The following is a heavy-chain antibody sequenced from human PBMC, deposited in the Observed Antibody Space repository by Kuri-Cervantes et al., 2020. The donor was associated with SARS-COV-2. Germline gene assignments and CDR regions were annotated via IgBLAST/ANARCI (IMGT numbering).Heavy chain of an antibody. D-gene: IGHD6-19*01. CDR2: IWYDGSNK. Sequence: GGSLRFSCAASGFTFSGYGMHWVRQAPGKGLEWVAVIWYDGSNKYYADSVKGRFTTARDNSKNTLYLKMNSRRAEDTAVYYCAREDSSGWKRGFDYWGQGTLVTVSS. V-gene: IGHV3-33*01. CDR1: GFTFSGYG. J-gene: IGHJ4*02. CDR3: AREDSSGWKRGFDY.